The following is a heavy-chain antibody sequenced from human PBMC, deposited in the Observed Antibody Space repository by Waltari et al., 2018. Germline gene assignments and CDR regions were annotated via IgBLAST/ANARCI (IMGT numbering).Heavy chain of an antibody. V-gene: IGHV1-69*13. J-gene: IGHJ4*02. CDR2: IIPIFGTA. Sequence: QVQLVQSGAEVKKPGASVTVSCKASGYTFTSYAMHWVRQAPGQRLEWMGWIIPIFGTANYAQKFQGRVTITADESTSTAYRELSSLRSEDTAVYYCARDLGPNDSSGYYPDDYWGQGTLVTVSS. CDR1: GYTFTSYA. CDR3: ARDLGPNDSSGYYPDDY. D-gene: IGHD3-22*01.